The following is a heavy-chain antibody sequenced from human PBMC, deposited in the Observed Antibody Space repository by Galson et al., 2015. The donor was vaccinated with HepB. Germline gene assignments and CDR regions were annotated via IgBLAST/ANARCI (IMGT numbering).Heavy chain of an antibody. CDR3: ARTVVGDI. J-gene: IGHJ4*02. CDR1: GFTFSSYA. D-gene: IGHD4-23*01. Sequence: SLRLSCAASGFTFSSYAMSWVRQAPGKGLDWVSSISGSGSSTYYADSVKGRFTVSRDNSKNTLYLQMNSLGAEDTAVYYCARTVVGDIWGQGTLVTVSS. CDR2: ISGSGSST. V-gene: IGHV3-23*01.